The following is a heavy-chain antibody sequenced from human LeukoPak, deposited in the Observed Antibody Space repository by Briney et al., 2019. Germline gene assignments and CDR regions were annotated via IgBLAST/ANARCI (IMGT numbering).Heavy chain of an antibody. CDR2: ISSDGGST. Sequence: GGSLRLSCSASGFTFSNYAMHWVRQAPGKGLDYVSGISSDGGSTNYADSVKGRFTISRDNSKDTLYLQMSSLRPEDTAVYYCVKLSSRVSQTIDYWGQGTLVTVSS. CDR3: VKLSSRVSQTIDY. V-gene: IGHV3-64D*09. D-gene: IGHD6-13*01. J-gene: IGHJ4*02. CDR1: GFTFSNYA.